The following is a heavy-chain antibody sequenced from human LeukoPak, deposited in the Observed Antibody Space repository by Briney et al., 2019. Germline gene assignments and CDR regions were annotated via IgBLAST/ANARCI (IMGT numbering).Heavy chain of an antibody. Sequence: TGGSLRLSCAASGFTFSSYAMRWVRQAPGKGLEWVSAISGSGGSTYYADSVKGRFTISRDNSKNTLYLQMNSLRAEDTAVYYCAKMWLDYVWGSYLDIWGQGTMVTVSS. CDR1: GFTFSSYA. CDR3: AKMWLDYVWGSYLDI. CDR2: ISGSGGST. J-gene: IGHJ3*02. V-gene: IGHV3-23*01. D-gene: IGHD3-16*02.